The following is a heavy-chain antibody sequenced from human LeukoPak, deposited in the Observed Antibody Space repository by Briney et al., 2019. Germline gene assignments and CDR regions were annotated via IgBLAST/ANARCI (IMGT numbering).Heavy chain of an antibody. Sequence: GESLKISCKGSGYSFTSYWIGRVRQMPGKGLEWMGIIYPGDSDTRYSPSFQGQVTISADKSISTAYLQWSSLKASDTAMYYCARPAVDYDSSGYPRYFDYWGQGTLVTVSS. D-gene: IGHD3-22*01. CDR2: IYPGDSDT. CDR1: GYSFTSYW. J-gene: IGHJ4*02. CDR3: ARPAVDYDSSGYPRYFDY. V-gene: IGHV5-51*01.